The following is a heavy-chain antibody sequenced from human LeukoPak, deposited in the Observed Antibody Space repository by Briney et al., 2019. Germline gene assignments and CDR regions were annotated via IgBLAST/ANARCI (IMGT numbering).Heavy chain of an antibody. CDR3: ARRNPEDYDYVWGSYRYGRPNDAFDI. D-gene: IGHD3-16*02. CDR1: GGSISSGGYY. Sequence: SETLSLTCTVSGGSISSGGYYWSWIRQHPGKGLEWIGYIYYSGSTYYNPSLKSRVTISVDTSKNQFSLKLSSVTAADTAVYYCARRNPEDYDYVWGSYRYGRPNDAFDIWGQGTMVTVSS. CDR2: IYYSGST. J-gene: IGHJ3*02. V-gene: IGHV4-31*03.